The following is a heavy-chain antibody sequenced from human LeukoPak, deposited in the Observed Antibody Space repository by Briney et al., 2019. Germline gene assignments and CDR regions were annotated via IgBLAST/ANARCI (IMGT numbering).Heavy chain of an antibody. V-gene: IGHV3-33*01. Sequence: QPGGSLRLSCAASGFTFSSYGLHWVRQAPGKGLEWVAVIRYDGSNTYYADSVKGRFTISRDNSKNTLYLQMNSLRAEDTAVYYCAREGASYCSSTSCYGNAFDIWGQGTMVTVSS. CDR2: IRYDGSNT. J-gene: IGHJ3*02. D-gene: IGHD2-2*01. CDR3: AREGASYCSSTSCYGNAFDI. CDR1: GFTFSSYG.